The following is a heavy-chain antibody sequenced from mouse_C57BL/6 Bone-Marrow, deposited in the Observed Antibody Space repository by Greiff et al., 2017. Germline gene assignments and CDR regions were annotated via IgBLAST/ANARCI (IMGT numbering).Heavy chain of an antibody. CDR2: IYPGSSST. V-gene: IGHV1-55*01. J-gene: IGHJ2*01. CDR3: ERGYGSSPGYY. CDR1: GYTFTSYW. Sequence: QVQLQQPGAELVKPGASVKMSCKASGYTFTSYWITWVKQRPGQGLEWIGDIYPGSSSTNYNEKFKSKATLTVDTSSSTAYMQLSSLTSEDSAVYYCERGYGSSPGYYWVQGTTLTVSS. D-gene: IGHD1-1*01.